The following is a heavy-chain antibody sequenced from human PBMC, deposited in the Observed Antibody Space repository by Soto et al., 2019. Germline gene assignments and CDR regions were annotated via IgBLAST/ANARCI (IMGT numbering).Heavy chain of an antibody. V-gene: IGHV2-70*11. J-gene: IGHJ4*02. CDR2: IDRDDDK. CDR1: GFSLATSGIY. Sequence: SGPTLVNPTQTLTLTCSFSGFSLATSGIYVTWIRQTPGKALEWLARIDRDDDKYYNSSLKTRLTISKDTSKNQVVLTMTNMDPVDTATYYCTRTQRYCSNGVCYDRAFDYWGQGILVTVSS. CDR3: TRTQRYCSNGVCYDRAFDY. D-gene: IGHD2-8*01.